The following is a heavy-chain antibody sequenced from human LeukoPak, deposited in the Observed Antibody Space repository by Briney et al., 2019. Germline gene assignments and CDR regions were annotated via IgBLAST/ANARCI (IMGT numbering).Heavy chain of an antibody. J-gene: IGHJ6*03. CDR2: IYYSGST. CDR3: ARNARYCSSTRCYGSSYYFYYMDV. V-gene: IGHV4-59*08. Sequence: SETLSLTCTVSGGSISSDYWSWVRQPPGEGLEWIGYIYYSGSTNYNPSLKSRVTISIDTSKNQFSLKLTSVTAADTAVYYCARNARYCSSTRCYGSSYYFYYMDVWGKGTTVTVSS. D-gene: IGHD2-2*01. CDR1: GGSISSDY.